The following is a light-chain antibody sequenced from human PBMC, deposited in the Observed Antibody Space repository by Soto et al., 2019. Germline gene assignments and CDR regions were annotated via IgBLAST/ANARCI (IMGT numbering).Light chain of an antibody. J-gene: IGKJ1*01. CDR1: LTISNNF. CDR2: GAS. V-gene: IGKV3-20*01. CDR3: QQYYSSPLT. Sequence: EIVLTQSPGTLSLSPGEGATLSCRASLTISNNFIAWYQQRAGQAPRLVIYGASTRATGIPDRFSASGSGTHFTLTISRLEPEDFAVYFCQQYYSSPLTFGQGTKVEVK.